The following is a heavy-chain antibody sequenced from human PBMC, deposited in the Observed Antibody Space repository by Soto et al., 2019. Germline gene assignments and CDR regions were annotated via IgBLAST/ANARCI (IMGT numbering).Heavy chain of an antibody. Sequence: QVQLQQWGAGLLKPSETLSLTCAVYGGAFSGYYWSWIRQPPGKGLEWMGEINQSGSTNYNPALKSRVTISVDTSKNQFALKLSSVTAADTAVYYCARGRRAVAGHFDYWGQGTLVTVSS. CDR3: ARGRRAVAGHFDY. D-gene: IGHD6-19*01. CDR2: INQSGST. V-gene: IGHV4-34*01. CDR1: GGAFSGYY. J-gene: IGHJ4*02.